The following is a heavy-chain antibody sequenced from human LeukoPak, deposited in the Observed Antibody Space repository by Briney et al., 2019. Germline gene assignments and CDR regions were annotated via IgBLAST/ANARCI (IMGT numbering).Heavy chain of an antibody. Sequence: PGGSLRLSCAASGFTFSYAMNWVRQAPGKGLEWVSVISGGGDNTYYADSVKGRFTMSRDDSKSTLYLQMNSLRADDTAVYYCAKVSSSSCYGASDYWGQGTLVTVSS. J-gene: IGHJ4*02. V-gene: IGHV3-23*01. CDR3: AKVSSSSCYGASDY. CDR2: ISGGGDNT. D-gene: IGHD2-2*01. CDR1: GFTFSYA.